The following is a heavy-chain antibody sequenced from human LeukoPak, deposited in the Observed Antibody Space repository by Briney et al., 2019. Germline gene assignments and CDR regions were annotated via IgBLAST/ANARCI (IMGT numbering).Heavy chain of an antibody. V-gene: IGHV1-2*06. Sequence: ASVKVSCKASGYIFTGYYIHWVRQAPGQGLEYMGHVNPNNGDTSFQQKFQGRVAMTRDTSTSTAYMELSSLRSDDTAVYYCARDEVVAAPNYFGMVVWGQGTTVSVSS. CDR2: VNPNNGDT. J-gene: IGHJ6*02. D-gene: IGHD2-15*01. CDR3: ARDEVVAAPNYFGMVV. CDR1: GYIFTGYY.